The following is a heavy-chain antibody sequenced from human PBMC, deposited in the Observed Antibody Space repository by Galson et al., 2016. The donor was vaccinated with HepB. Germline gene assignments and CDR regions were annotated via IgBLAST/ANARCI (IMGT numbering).Heavy chain of an antibody. V-gene: IGHV4-39*01. J-gene: IGHJ4*02. Sequence: SETLSLTCTVSGGSISSRNYYWGWIRQPPGKGLEWIGSIYYSGSTYYNPSLKSRVTMSLDTSKNQFSLKLSSVTAADTAVYYCARRQISDYYLDYWGQGTLVTVSS. CDR2: IYYSGST. CDR1: GGSISSRNYY. D-gene: IGHD2/OR15-2a*01. CDR3: ARRQISDYYLDY.